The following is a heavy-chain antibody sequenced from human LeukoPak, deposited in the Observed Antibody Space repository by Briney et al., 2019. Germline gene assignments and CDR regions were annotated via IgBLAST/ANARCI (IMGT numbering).Heavy chain of an antibody. J-gene: IGHJ4*02. CDR2: IYYSGST. V-gene: IGHV4-59*01. Sequence: SETLSLTCSVYGDSITTYYWSWIRQPPGKGLEWIGYIYYSGSTNYNPSLKSRVTISVDTSKNQFSLKLSSVTAADTAVYYCARATYSSSSQYDYWGQGTLVTVSS. CDR1: GDSITTYY. D-gene: IGHD6-13*01. CDR3: ARATYSSSSQYDY.